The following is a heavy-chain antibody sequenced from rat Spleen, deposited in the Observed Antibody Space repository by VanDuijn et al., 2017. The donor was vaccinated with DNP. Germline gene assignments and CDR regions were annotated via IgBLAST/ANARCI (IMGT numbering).Heavy chain of an antibody. J-gene: IGHJ2*01. CDR3: ARYYYSNYFDY. CDR1: GFSLSSYV. V-gene: IGHV2S8*01. CDR2: MSSGGST. Sequence: QVQLKESGPGLVQPSQTLSLTCTVSGFSLSSYVVSWVRQPPGKGLEWIATMSSGGSTYYNSPLKSRLSLSRDTSKNQVFLKMNSLQTEDTAMYFCARYYYSNYFDYGGQGVMVTVSS. D-gene: IGHD1-2*01.